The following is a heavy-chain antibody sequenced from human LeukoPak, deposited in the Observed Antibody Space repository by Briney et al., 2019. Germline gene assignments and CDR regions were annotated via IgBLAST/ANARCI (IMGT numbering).Heavy chain of an antibody. CDR3: ARPSLPSYYYASGRRAFDI. J-gene: IGHJ3*02. CDR1: GGSITSTLYY. Sequence: PSETLSLTCTVSGGSITSTLYYWGWIRQPPGKGLEWIGEINHSGSTNYNPSLKSRVTISVDTSKNQFSLKLSSVTAADTAVYYCARPSLPSYYYASGRRAFDIWGQGTMVTVSS. V-gene: IGHV4-39*07. CDR2: INHSGST. D-gene: IGHD3-10*01.